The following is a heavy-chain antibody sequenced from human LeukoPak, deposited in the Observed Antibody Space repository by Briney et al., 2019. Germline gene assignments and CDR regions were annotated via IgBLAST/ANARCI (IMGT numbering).Heavy chain of an antibody. J-gene: IGHJ5*02. CDR1: GFTFSSYS. V-gene: IGHV3-21*01. Sequence: AGGSLRLSCAASGFTFSSYSMNWVRQAPGKGLEWVSSISSSSSYIYYADSVKGRFTLSRDNAKNSLYLQMNSLRAEDTAVYYCARDLPGKGATTSSWGQGTLVTVSS. CDR3: ARDLPGKGATTSS. D-gene: IGHD1-26*01. CDR2: ISSSSSYI.